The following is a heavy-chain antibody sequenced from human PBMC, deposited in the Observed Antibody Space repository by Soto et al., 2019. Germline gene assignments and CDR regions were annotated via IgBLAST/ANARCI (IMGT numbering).Heavy chain of an antibody. V-gene: IGHV4-34*01. Sequence: PSETLSLTCAVYGGSFSGYYWSWIRQPPGKGLEWIGEINHSGSTNYNPPLKSRVTISVDTSKNQFSLKLGSVTAADTAVYYCARVDNVTYYYDSSGYSPFDYWGQANLVTVS. CDR3: ARVDNVTYYYDSSGYSPFDY. J-gene: IGHJ4*02. D-gene: IGHD3-22*01. CDR1: GGSFSGYY. CDR2: INHSGST.